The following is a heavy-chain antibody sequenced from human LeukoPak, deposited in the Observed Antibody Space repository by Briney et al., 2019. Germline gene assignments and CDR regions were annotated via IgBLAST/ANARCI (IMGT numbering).Heavy chain of an antibody. CDR2: IIPIFGTA. Sequence: SVTVSFTASGGTFSSYAISWVRQAPGQGLEWMGGIIPIFGTANYAQKFQGRVTITADESTSTAYMELSSLRSEDTAVYYCARAALVATIPYYFDNWGQGTLVTVSS. J-gene: IGHJ4*02. D-gene: IGHD5-12*01. V-gene: IGHV1-69*13. CDR3: ARAALVATIPYYFDN. CDR1: GGTFSSYA.